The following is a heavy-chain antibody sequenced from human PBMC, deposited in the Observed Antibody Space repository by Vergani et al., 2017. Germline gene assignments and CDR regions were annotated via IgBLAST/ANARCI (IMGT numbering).Heavy chain of an antibody. CDR1: GFTFSNSA. D-gene: IGHD3-10*01. Sequence: EVHLLESGGGQVEAGGSLRLSCVASGFTFSNSAMSWVRQTSGKGLEWVSAISGHGDRTYYADSVKGRFTISRDNSKNTVYLQMNSLRAEDTAVYYCARDKTTMVRRYLDYWGQGTLVTVSS. V-gene: IGHV3-23*01. CDR2: ISGHGDRT. CDR3: ARDKTTMVRRYLDY. J-gene: IGHJ4*02.